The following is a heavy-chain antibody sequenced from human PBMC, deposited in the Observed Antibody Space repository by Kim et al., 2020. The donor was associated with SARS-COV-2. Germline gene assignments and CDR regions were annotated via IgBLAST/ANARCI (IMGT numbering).Heavy chain of an antibody. CDR1: GGTFSSYA. V-gene: IGHV1-69*04. Sequence: SVKVSCKASGGTFSSYAISWVRQAPGQGLEWMGRIIPILGIANYAQKFQGRVTITADKSTSTAYMELSSLRSEDTAVYYCARGRDGYNSPTPFDYWGQGTLVTVSS. CDR3: ARGRDGYNSPTPFDY. D-gene: IGHD5-12*01. J-gene: IGHJ4*02. CDR2: IIPILGIA.